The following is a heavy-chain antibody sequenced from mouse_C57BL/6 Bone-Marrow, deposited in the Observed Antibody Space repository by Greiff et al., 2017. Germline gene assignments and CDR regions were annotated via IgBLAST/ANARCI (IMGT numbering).Heavy chain of an antibody. CDR1: GYTFTTYP. V-gene: IGHV1-47*01. J-gene: IGHJ3*01. Sequence: QVQLQQSGAELVKPGASVKMSCKASGYTFTTYPIEWMKQNHGKSLEWIGNFHPYNDDTKYNEKFKGKATLTVEKSSSTFYLYLSRLTSNDSAVYYCARGSYYYGSFFAYWGQGTLVTVSA. CDR2: FHPYNDDT. D-gene: IGHD1-1*01. CDR3: ARGSYYYGSFFAY.